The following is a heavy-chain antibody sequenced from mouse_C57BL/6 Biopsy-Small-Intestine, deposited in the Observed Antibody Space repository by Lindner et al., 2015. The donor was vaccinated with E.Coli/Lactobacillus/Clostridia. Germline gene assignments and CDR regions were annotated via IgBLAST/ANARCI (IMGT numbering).Heavy chain of an antibody. CDR2: INPYNGDT. J-gene: IGHJ2*01. V-gene: IGHV1-19*01. CDR3: AREGGSAYDY. Sequence: QLQESGPVLVKPGASVKMSCKASGYTFTDYYMNWVKQSHGKSLEWIGVINPYNGDTTYNQKFKGKATLTVDRSSSTAYMELKSLTSEDSVVYYCAREGGSAYDYWGQGTTLTVSS. CDR1: GYTFTDYY. D-gene: IGHD1-1*01.